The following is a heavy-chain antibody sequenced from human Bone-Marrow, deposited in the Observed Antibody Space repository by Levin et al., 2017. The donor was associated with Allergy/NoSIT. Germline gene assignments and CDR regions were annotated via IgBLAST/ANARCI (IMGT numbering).Heavy chain of an antibody. D-gene: IGHD3-16*01. Sequence: GESLKISCAASGFSLSNYYVDWVRQGPGQVLVWVSSVNMDGSGTMYAESVRGRFTISRDNAKNTVYLQMNSLRDEDMAVYYCTRSSWGSLDVWGQGTTVIVSS. CDR1: GFSLSNYY. CDR3: TRSSWGSLDV. V-gene: IGHV3-74*03. CDR2: VNMDGSGT. J-gene: IGHJ6*02.